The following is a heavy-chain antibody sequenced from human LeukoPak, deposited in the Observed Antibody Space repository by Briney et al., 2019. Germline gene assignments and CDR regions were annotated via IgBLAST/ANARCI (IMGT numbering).Heavy chain of an antibody. CDR1: GGSISSGSYY. CDR2: IYTSGST. CDR3: ARVNYDILTGYHT. Sequence: KPSETLSLTCTVSGGSISSGSYYWSWIRQPAGKGLEWIGRIYTSGSTNYNPSLKSRVTISVDTSKNQFSLKLTSMTAADTAVYYYARVNYDILTGYHTWGQGTLVTVSS. D-gene: IGHD3-9*01. V-gene: IGHV4-61*02. J-gene: IGHJ5*02.